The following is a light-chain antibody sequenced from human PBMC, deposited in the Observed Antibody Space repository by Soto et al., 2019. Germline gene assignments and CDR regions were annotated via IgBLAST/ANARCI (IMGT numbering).Light chain of an antibody. CDR1: QSISNW. CDR2: DAS. Sequence: DIQMTQSPSTLSASIGDRVTITCRASQSISNWLAWLQQKPGKAPKVLIFDASNLGSGVPSRFSGSGSGTEFTLTISSLQPGDFAVYYCQQYHSSPRTFGQGTKVDIK. CDR3: QQYHSSPRT. J-gene: IGKJ1*01. V-gene: IGKV1-5*01.